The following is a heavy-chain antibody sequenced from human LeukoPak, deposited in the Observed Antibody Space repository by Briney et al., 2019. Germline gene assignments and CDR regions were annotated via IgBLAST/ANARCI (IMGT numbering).Heavy chain of an antibody. CDR1: GGSISSGSYY. CDR2: IYTSGST. D-gene: IGHD4-17*01. J-gene: IGHJ6*03. Sequence: SETLSLTCTVSGGSISSGSYYWSWIRQPAGKGLEWIGRIYTSGSTNYNPSLKSRVTISVDTSKNQFSLKLSSVTAADTAMYYCARVSATTVTTPDSYYYYYYMDVWGKGTTVTISS. V-gene: IGHV4-61*02. CDR3: ARVSATTVTTPDSYYYYYYMDV.